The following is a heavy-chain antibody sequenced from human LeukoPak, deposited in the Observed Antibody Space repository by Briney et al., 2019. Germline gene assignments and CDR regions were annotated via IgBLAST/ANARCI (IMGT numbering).Heavy chain of an antibody. D-gene: IGHD3-10*01. CDR2: IYYSGST. V-gene: IGHV4-39*02. Sequence: SDTLSLTCTVSRGSISSSTYYWRWIRPPPGKGLEWIGSIYYSGSTYYNPSLKTRDTISVDTSKDQFSLDLTSVTAADTAVYYCVRELSESRGLFDYWGQGTLVTVSS. J-gene: IGHJ4*02. CDR1: RGSISSSTYY. CDR3: VRELSESRGLFDY.